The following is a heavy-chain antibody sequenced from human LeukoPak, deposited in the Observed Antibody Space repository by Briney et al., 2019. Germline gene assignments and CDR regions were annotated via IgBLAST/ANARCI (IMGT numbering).Heavy chain of an antibody. Sequence: PGGSLRLSCAASGFTFSSYEMNWVRQAPGKGLEWISYISSTGITIYYADSVKGRFTISKDNAKNSLYLQMNSLRDEDTAIHYCARNLQSRTQGYYFDYWGQGILVTVSS. V-gene: IGHV3-48*03. CDR1: GFTFSSYE. CDR2: ISSTGITI. J-gene: IGHJ4*02. D-gene: IGHD2-2*01. CDR3: ARNLQSRTQGYYFDY.